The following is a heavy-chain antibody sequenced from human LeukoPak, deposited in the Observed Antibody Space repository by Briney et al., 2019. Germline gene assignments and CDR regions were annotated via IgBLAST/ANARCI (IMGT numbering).Heavy chain of an antibody. CDR2: INHSGST. V-gene: IGHV4-34*01. Sequence: PSETLSLTCAVYGGSSSGYYWSWIRQPPGKGLEWIGEINHSGSTNYNPSLKSRVTISVDTSKNQFSLKLSSVTAADTAVYYCASRVRYYDSSGFFSWGQGTLVTVSS. CDR3: ASRVRYYDSSGFFS. D-gene: IGHD3-22*01. CDR1: GGSSSGYY. J-gene: IGHJ4*02.